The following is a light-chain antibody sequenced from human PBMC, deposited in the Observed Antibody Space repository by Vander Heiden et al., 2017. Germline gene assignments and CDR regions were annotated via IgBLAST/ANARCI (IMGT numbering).Light chain of an antibody. J-gene: IGKJ4*01. CDR2: DAS. CDR3: QQRSDWPLT. CDR1: QSVSRH. Sequence: IVLTQSPATLSLSPGERATLSCRASQSVSRHLAWYQQKPGQAPRFLIYDASNRAAGIPDRFSGSGSGTDFTLTISSLEPEDFAVYYCQQRSDWPLTFGGGTKVEIK. V-gene: IGKV3-11*01.